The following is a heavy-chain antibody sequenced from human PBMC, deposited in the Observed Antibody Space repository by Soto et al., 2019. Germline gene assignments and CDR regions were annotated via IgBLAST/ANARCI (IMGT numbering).Heavy chain of an antibody. V-gene: IGHV1-18*01. J-gene: IGHJ4*02. CDR1: GYTFTTYA. CDR2: ISAHNGNT. CDR3: ARRPLGSKDFDF. D-gene: IGHD2-15*01. Sequence: ASVKVSCETSGYTFTTYAIGWVRQAPGQGLQWMGWISAHNGNTDYAQNLQGRVAMTTDASTSTAYMELRSLTSDDTAIYYCARRPLGSKDFDFWGQGTRVTVSS.